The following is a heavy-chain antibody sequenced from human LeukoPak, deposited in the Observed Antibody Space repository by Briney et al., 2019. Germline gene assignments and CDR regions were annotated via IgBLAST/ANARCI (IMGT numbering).Heavy chain of an antibody. CDR3: AGAPMITMVRGARRGWFDP. Sequence: ASVKVSCKASGYTFTSYDINWVRQATGQGLEWKGWMNPNSGNTGYAQKFQGRVTMTRNTSISTAYMELSSLRSGDTAVYYCAGAPMITMVRGARRGWFDPWGQGTLVTVSS. CDR1: GYTFTSYD. J-gene: IGHJ5*02. V-gene: IGHV1-8*01. D-gene: IGHD3-10*01. CDR2: MNPNSGNT.